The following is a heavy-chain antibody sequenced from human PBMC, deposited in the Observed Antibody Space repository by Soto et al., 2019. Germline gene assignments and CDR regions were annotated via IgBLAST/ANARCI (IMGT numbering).Heavy chain of an antibody. CDR3: ARDHRYSYGNPLPH. V-gene: IGHV4-30-2*01. CDR1: GGSISSGGYS. J-gene: IGHJ4*02. Sequence: SETLSLTCAVSGGSISSGGYSWSWIRQPPGKGLEWIGYIYHSGSTYYNPSLKSRVTISVDRSKNQFSLKLSSVTAADTAVYYCARDHRYSYGNPLPHWGQGTLVTVS. D-gene: IGHD5-18*01. CDR2: IYHSGST.